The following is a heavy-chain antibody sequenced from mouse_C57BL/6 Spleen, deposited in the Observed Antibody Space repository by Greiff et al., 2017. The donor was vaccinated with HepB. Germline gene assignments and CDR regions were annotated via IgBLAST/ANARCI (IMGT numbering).Heavy chain of an antibody. D-gene: IGHD1-1*01. V-gene: IGHV1-76*01. Sequence: VQLQQSGAELVRPGASVKLSCKASGYTFTDYYINWVKQRPGQGLEWIARIYPGSGNTYYNEKFKGKATLTAEKSSSTAYMQLSSLTSEDSAVYFFARDYYCSSFDYWGQGTTLTVSS. CDR1: GYTFTDYY. CDR2: IYPGSGNT. J-gene: IGHJ2*01. CDR3: ARDYYCSSFDY.